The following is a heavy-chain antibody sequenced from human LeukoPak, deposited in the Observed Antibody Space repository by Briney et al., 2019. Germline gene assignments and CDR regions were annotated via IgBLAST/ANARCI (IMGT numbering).Heavy chain of an antibody. CDR1: GGSISSYS. D-gene: IGHD3-22*01. Sequence: SETLSLTCTVSGGSISSYSWTWIRQPPGRGLEWIGYVYYSGSTDYNPSLKSGVTISVDTSKNQFALELSSVTAADKAVYYCVAAHYYYDRVDSWGQGTLVTVSS. V-gene: IGHV4-59*08. J-gene: IGHJ4*02. CDR2: VYYSGST. CDR3: VAAHYYYDRVDS.